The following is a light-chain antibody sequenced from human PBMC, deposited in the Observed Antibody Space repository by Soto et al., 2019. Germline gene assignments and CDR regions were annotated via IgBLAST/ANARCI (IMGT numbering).Light chain of an antibody. CDR1: SSDVGGYNY. Sequence: QSVLTQPASVSGSPGQSITISCTGTSSDVGGYNYVSWYQQHPGKAPKLMIFEVTNRPSGVSNRFSASKSGNTASLTISGLQAADEADYYCSSYTTSGFPWVFGGGTKLTVL. J-gene: IGLJ3*02. V-gene: IGLV2-14*01. CDR2: EVT. CDR3: SSYTTSGFPWV.